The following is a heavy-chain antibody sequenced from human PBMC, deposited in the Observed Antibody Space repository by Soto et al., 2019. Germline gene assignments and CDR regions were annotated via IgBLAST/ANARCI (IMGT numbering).Heavy chain of an antibody. CDR1: GFTFSSYS. V-gene: IGHV3-48*01. J-gene: IGHJ5*02. CDR2: ISSSSSTI. CDR3: ARDPRLLYETGSAP. Sequence: GGSLRLSCAASGFTFSSYSMNWVRQAPGKGLEWVSYISSSSSTIYYADSVKGRFTISRDNAKNSLYLQMNSLRAEDTAVYYWARDPRLLYETGSAPGGKGPLVPVPS. D-gene: IGHD3-3*01.